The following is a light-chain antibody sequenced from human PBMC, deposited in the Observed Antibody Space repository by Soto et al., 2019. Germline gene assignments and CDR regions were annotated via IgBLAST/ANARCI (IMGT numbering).Light chain of an antibody. Sequence: DIQMTPSPSSLSASVGDRVTITCRASQSISSYLNWYQQKPGKAPKLLIYAASSLQSGVPSRFRGSGSGTEFTLTISSLQPEDFATYYCQQSDSTPRTFGQGTKVEIK. CDR2: AAS. CDR3: QQSDSTPRT. CDR1: QSISSY. V-gene: IGKV1-39*01. J-gene: IGKJ1*01.